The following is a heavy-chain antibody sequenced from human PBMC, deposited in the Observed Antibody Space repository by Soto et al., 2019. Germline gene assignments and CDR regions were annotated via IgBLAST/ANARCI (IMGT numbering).Heavy chain of an antibody. CDR1: GYTFRSYA. CDR2: INAGNGKT. CDR3: ARDEDY. V-gene: IGHV1-3*01. J-gene: IGHJ4*02. Sequence: QVHLVQSGAEVKKPGASVKVSCMASGYTFRSYAMHWVRQAPGQRLEWMGWINAGNGKTKYSQNFQGRVTITWDTSASTAYMELSSLRSEDTAVYYCARDEDYWGQGTLVIVSS.